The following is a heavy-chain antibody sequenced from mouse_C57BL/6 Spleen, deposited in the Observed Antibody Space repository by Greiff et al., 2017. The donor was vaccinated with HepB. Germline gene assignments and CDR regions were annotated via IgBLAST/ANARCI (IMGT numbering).Heavy chain of an antibody. J-gene: IGHJ2*01. V-gene: IGHV1-9*01. CDR2: ILPGSGST. Sequence: VQLQQSGAELMKPGASVKLSCKATGYTFTGYWIEWVKQRPGHGLEWIGEILPGSGSTNYYEKFKGKATFTADTSSNTAYMQLSSLTTEDSAIYYCARGDSDYWGQGTTLTVSS. CDR1: GYTFTGYW. CDR3: ARGDSDY.